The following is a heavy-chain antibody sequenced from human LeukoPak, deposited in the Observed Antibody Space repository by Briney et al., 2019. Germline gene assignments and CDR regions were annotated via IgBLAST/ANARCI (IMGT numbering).Heavy chain of an antibody. Sequence: GGSLRLSCAASGFTFSSYGMSWVRQAPGKGLEWVSAISGSGGSTYYADSVKGRFTISRDNSKNTLYLQMNSLRSEDTAVYYCAREGYSYGDPTQQSTYNWFDPWGQGTLVTVSS. J-gene: IGHJ5*02. CDR1: GFTFSSYG. V-gene: IGHV3-23*01. CDR2: ISGSGGST. CDR3: AREGYSYGDPTQQSTYNWFDP. D-gene: IGHD5-18*01.